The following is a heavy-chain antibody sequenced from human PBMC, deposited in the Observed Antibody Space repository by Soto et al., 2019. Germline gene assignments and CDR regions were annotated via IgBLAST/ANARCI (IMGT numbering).Heavy chain of an antibody. V-gene: IGHV4-31*03. CDR1: GGSISSGGYY. J-gene: IGHJ6*02. D-gene: IGHD6-13*01. CDR2: IYYSGST. CDR3: ARGIKYSSSSHSGMDV. Sequence: QVQLQESGPGLVKPSQTLSLTCTVSGGSISSGGYYWSWIRQHPGKGLEWIGYIYYSGSTYYNPSRKSRGTISVDTSKNQFSLKLSSVTAADTAVYYCARGIKYSSSSHSGMDVWGQGTTVTVSS.